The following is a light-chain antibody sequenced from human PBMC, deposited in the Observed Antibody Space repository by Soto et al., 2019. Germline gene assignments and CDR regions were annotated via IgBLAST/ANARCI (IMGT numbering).Light chain of an antibody. CDR2: LNSDGSH. CDR3: QTWGTGIAV. CDR1: SGHSNYA. J-gene: IGLJ7*01. V-gene: IGLV4-69*02. Sequence: QLVLTQSPSASASLGASVKLTCTLSSGHSNYAIAWHQQQPEKGPRYLMKLNSDGSHSKGDGIPDRFSGSSSGAERYLTISGLQSEDEADYYCQTWGTGIAVFGGGTQLTVL.